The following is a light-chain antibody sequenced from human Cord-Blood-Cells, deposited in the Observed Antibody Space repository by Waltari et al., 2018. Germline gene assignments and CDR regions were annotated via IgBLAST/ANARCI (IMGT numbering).Light chain of an antibody. Sequence: QSALTQPASVSGSPGQSITISCTGTSSDVGGYNSVPWYQQHPGKAPKLMIYDDSKRPSGVSNRFSGSKSGNTASLTISGLQAEDEADYYCSSYTSSSTWVFGGGTKLTVL. V-gene: IGLV2-14*01. J-gene: IGLJ3*02. CDR3: SSYTSSSTWV. CDR1: SSDVGGYNS. CDR2: DDS.